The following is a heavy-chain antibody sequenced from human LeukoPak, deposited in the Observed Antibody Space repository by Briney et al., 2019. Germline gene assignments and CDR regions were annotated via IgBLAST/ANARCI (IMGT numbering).Heavy chain of an antibody. CDR1: GGSISSSNYY. CDR3: AGGLGPIAMFDP. J-gene: IGHJ5*02. V-gene: IGHV4-39*07. Sequence: PSETLSLTCTVSGGSISSSNYYWGWIRQPPGKGLEWIGSIYYSGSTNYNPSLKSRLTISVETSKNQFSLKLRSVTAADTAVYYCAGGLGPIAMFDPWGQGTLVTVSS. D-gene: IGHD6-6*01. CDR2: IYYSGST.